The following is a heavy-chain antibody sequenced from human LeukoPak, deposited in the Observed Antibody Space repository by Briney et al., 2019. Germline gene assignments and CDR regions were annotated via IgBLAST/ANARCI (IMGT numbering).Heavy chain of an antibody. CDR2: INHGGST. D-gene: IGHD5-24*01. J-gene: IGHJ3*02. CDR1: GGSFSGYY. CDR3: AREGDGYNVVAFDI. V-gene: IGHV4-34*01. Sequence: PSETLSLTCAVYGGSFSGYYWSWIRQPPGKGLEWIGEINHGGSTNYNPSLESRVTISVDTSKNQFSLKLSSVTAADTAVYYCAREGDGYNVVAFDIWGQGTMVTVSS.